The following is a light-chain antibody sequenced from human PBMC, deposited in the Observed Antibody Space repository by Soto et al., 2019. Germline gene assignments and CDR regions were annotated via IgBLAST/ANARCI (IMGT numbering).Light chain of an antibody. J-gene: IGKJ1*01. CDR3: QQYNSYSEA. CDR1: QTISSW. V-gene: IGKV1-5*03. CDR2: KAS. Sequence: DIQMTQSPSTLSGSVGDRVTITCRASQTISSWLAWYQQKPGQAPKLLIYKASTLKSGVPSRFSGSGSGTEFTLTISSLQPDDFAAYYCQQYNSYSEAFGQGTKVDIK.